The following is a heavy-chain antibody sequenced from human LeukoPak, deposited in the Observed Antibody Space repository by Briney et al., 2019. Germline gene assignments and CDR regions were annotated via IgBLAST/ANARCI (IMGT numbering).Heavy chain of an antibody. CDR1: GYTFTSYG. CDR3: ARDSYDYVWGSYLGSDGAAFDI. D-gene: IGHD3-16*02. CDR2: ISAYNGNT. Sequence: ASVKVSCKASGYTFTSYGIIWVRQAPGQGLEWMGWISAYNGNTNYAQKLQGRVTMTTDTSTSTAYMELRSLRSDDTAVYYCARDSYDYVWGSYLGSDGAAFDIWGQGTMVTVSS. J-gene: IGHJ3*02. V-gene: IGHV1-18*01.